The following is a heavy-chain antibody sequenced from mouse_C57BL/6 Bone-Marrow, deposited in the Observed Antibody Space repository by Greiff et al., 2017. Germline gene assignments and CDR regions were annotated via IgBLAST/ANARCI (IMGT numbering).Heavy chain of an antibody. CDR3: TTHYSSSYYFDY. V-gene: IGHV14-4*01. D-gene: IGHD1-1*01. CDR2: IDPENGDT. Sequence: EVQLQQSGAELVRPGASVKLSCTASGFNIKDDYMHWVKQRPEQGLEWIGWIDPENGDTEYASKFQGKATITAATSSNPACLQLSRLTSEDTAVYYCTTHYSSSYYFDYWGQGTTLTVSS. CDR1: GFNIKDDY. J-gene: IGHJ2*01.